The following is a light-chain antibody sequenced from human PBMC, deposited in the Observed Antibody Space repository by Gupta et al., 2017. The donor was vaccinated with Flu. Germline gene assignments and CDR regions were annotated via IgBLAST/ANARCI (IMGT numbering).Light chain of an antibody. Sequence: QSALTQPASLSGSPRQSITIACTGTSSDVGGYNFISWYQQHPGKAPKFMIYDVSNRPAGVSNRFSGSKSGNTASLTISGLQAEDEADYYCSSYASGSTFVFGTGTKVTV. CDR2: DVS. J-gene: IGLJ1*01. V-gene: IGLV2-14*01. CDR3: SSYASGSTFV. CDR1: SSDVGGYNF.